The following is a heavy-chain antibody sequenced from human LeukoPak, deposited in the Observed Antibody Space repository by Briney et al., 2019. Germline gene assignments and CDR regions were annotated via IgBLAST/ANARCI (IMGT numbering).Heavy chain of an antibody. D-gene: IGHD3-16*01. Sequence: SETLSLTCTVPGGSISSYYWSWIRQPPGKGLEWIGYIYDSGTTNYNPSLKGRVTISVDTSKNQFSLEMSSVTAADTAMYYCARGGYQLLFDLWGQGTPVTVSS. CDR2: IYDSGTT. CDR3: ARGGYQLLFDL. V-gene: IGHV4-4*09. J-gene: IGHJ4*02. CDR1: GGSISSYY.